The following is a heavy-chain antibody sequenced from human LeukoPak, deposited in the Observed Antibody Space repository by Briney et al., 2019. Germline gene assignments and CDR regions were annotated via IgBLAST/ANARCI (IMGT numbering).Heavy chain of an antibody. Sequence: GGSLRLSCAASGFSFSDYYMSWIRQAPGKGLEWVANIKDDGSEKRDVDSVKGRFTISRDNAKNSLYLQMNSLRVEDTAVYYCVRDKLVGPSRLDHWGQGTLVTVSS. V-gene: IGHV3-7*01. CDR3: VRDKLVGPSRLDH. D-gene: IGHD1-26*01. J-gene: IGHJ4*02. CDR2: IKDDGSEK. CDR1: GFSFSDYY.